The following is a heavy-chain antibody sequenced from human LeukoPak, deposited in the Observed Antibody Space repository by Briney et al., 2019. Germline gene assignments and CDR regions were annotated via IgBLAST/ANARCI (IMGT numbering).Heavy chain of an antibody. CDR2: INAGNGNT. Sequence: ASVKVSCKASGYTFTSYAMHWVRQAPGQRLEWMGWINAGNGNTKYSQKFQGRVTMTTDTSTSTAYMELRSLRSDDTAVYYCARDFLPTVTTDWDYWGQGTLVTVSS. D-gene: IGHD4-11*01. CDR1: GYTFTSYA. J-gene: IGHJ4*02. CDR3: ARDFLPTVTTDWDY. V-gene: IGHV1-3*01.